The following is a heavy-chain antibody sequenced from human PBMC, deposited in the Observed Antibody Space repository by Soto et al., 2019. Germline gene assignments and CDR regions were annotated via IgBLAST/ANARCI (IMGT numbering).Heavy chain of an antibody. CDR3: TTDHFSLLRYFAPAHSGAFDI. CDR2: IKSKTDGGTT. D-gene: IGHD3-9*01. Sequence: EVQLVESGGGLVKPGGSLRLSCAASGFTFSNAWMNWVRQAPGKGLEWVGRIKSKTDGGTTDYAAPVKGRFTISRDDSKNTLYLQMNSLKTEDTAVYYCTTDHFSLLRYFAPAHSGAFDIWGQGTMVTVSS. CDR1: GFTFSNAW. J-gene: IGHJ3*02. V-gene: IGHV3-15*07.